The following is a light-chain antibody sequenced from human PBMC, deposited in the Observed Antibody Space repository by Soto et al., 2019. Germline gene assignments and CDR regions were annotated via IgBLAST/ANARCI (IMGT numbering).Light chain of an antibody. CDR2: SDN. Sequence: QSVLTQPPSASGTPGQRVTISCSGSSSNIGSNYVFWYQHLPGMAPQLLIYSDNQRPSGVPDRFSGSKSGTSASLAISGLRSEDAADHYCAAWDDKLSGYVFGNRTKVTV. CDR3: AAWDDKLSGYV. V-gene: IGLV1-47*02. J-gene: IGLJ1*01. CDR1: SSNIGSNY.